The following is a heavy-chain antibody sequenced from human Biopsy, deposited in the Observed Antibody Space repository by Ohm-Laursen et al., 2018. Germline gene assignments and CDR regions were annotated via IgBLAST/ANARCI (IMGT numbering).Heavy chain of an antibody. CDR2: VSYSGNT. D-gene: IGHD3-22*01. CDR3: AAYYYDSSGYFYAFHY. V-gene: IGHV4-59*08. J-gene: IGHJ4*02. Sequence: SQTLSLTCTVSGGSFTGHYWTWIRQPLGKGLEWIGYVSYSGNTKYNPSLKSRVIISADTSKNQLSLKLSSVTAADTAMYYCAAYYYDSSGYFYAFHYWGQGTLVTVSS. CDR1: GGSFTGHY.